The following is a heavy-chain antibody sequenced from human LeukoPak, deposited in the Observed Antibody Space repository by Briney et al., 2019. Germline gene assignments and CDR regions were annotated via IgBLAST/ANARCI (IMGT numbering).Heavy chain of an antibody. V-gene: IGHV3-74*01. D-gene: IGHD5-12*01. J-gene: IGHJ4*02. CDR1: GFTFSSYW. Sequence: PGGSLRLSCAASGFTFSSYWMHWVRQAPGKGLVWVSRINSDGSSTSSADSVKGRFTISRDNAKNTLYLQMNSLRAEDTAVYYCARGWLRSDFYFDYWGQGTLVTVSS. CDR3: ARGWLRSDFYFDY. CDR2: INSDGSST.